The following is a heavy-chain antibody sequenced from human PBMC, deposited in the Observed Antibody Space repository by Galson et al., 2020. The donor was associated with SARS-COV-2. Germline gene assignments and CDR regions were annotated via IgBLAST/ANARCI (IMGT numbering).Heavy chain of an antibody. J-gene: IGHJ4*02. Sequence: ASVKVSCKTSGYTFTDYYIHWVRQAPGQGLEWMAWIHPNSVGTNFAQKFQGRLTLTRDTSISTAYMELSRLRSNDTAVYYCVISTAGPGDYFNYWGQGTLVTVSS. CDR2: IHPNSVGT. CDR1: GYTFTDYY. CDR3: VISTAGPGDYFNY. V-gene: IGHV1-2*02. D-gene: IGHD6-13*01.